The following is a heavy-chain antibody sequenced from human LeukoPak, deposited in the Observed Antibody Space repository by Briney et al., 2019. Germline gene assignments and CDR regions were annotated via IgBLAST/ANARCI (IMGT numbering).Heavy chain of an antibody. CDR3: ASAAYCTGDWYAFFDH. D-gene: IGHD2-21*02. J-gene: IGHJ4*02. V-gene: IGHV3-66*02. CDR2: FYSDSRT. CDR1: GFTVSSNY. Sequence: GGSLRLSCAASGFTVSSNYMSWVRQAPGEGLEWVSVFYSDSRTYYGDSVTGRFTISRDISKNMLYLQMYSLRPEDTSVYYCASAAYCTGDWYAFFDHWGQGILVTVSS.